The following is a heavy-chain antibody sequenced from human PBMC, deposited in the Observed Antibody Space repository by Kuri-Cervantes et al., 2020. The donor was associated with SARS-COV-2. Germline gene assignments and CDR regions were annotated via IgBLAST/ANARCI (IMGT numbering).Heavy chain of an antibody. CDR3: ARDLRLGKSLDY. V-gene: IGHV3-30-3*01. CDR2: ISYDGSNK. Sequence: GESLKISCAASGFTFSDHYMDWVRQAPGKGLEWVAVISYDGSNKYYADSVKGRFTISRDNSKNTLYLQMNSLRAEDTAVYYCARDLRLGKSLDYWGQGTLVTVSS. J-gene: IGHJ4*02. D-gene: IGHD7-27*01. CDR1: GFTFSDHY.